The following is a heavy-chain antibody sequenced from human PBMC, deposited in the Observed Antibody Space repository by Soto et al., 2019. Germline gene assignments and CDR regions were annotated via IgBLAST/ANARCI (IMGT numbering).Heavy chain of an antibody. CDR2: ISSTTNYI. CDR3: VRDRRISGINRGLDY. J-gene: IGHJ4*02. D-gene: IGHD1-20*01. V-gene: IGHV3-21*04. CDR1: GFTFTRYS. Sequence: PGGSLRLSCAASGFTFTRYSMNWVRQAPGKGLEWVSSISSTTNYIYYGDSMKGRITISRDNDKDSLFLQMSSLRVEDTAVYYCVRDRRISGINRGLDYWGRGTLVTVSS.